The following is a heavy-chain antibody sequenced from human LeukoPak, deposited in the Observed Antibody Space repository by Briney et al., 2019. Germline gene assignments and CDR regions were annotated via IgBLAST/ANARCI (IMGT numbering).Heavy chain of an antibody. CDR2: INGDSTST. V-gene: IGHV3-20*04. J-gene: IGHJ4*02. CDR3: ARDLKYCTGGMCCFTAVADS. Sequence: GGSLRLSCATSGFIFDHFGMNWVRQVPGKGLEWVSGINGDSTSTNYVDSVRGRFTISRDNAKNSLYLQMNSLRVEDTAFYYCARDLKYCTGGMCCFTAVADSWGQGTLVTVSS. D-gene: IGHD2-8*02. CDR1: GFIFDHFG.